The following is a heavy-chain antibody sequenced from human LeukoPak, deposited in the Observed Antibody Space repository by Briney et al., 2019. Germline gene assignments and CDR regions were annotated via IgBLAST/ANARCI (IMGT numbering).Heavy chain of an antibody. CDR2: PYSDGNT. D-gene: IGHD1-14*01. CDR3: ARGVEPLAANTLAY. CDR1: GFTVITND. V-gene: IGHV3-53*01. J-gene: IGHJ4*02. Sequence: GGSLRLSCAASGFTVITNDMTWVRQAPGKGLEWVSVPYSDGNTKYADSVQGRFTISRDNSKNTLYLEMNSLRPDDTAVYYCARGVEPLAANTLAYWGQGTLVTVSS.